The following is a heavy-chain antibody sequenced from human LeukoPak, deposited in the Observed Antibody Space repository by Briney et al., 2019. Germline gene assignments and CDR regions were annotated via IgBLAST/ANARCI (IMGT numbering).Heavy chain of an antibody. CDR3: ARVPEPETYFDY. CDR2: ISSSSSYI. D-gene: IGHD1-14*01. V-gene: IGHV3-21*01. CDR1: GFTFSSYN. J-gene: IGHJ4*02. Sequence: PGGSLRLSCAASGFTFSSYNMNWVRQAPGKGLEWVSSISSSSSYIYDADSVKGRFTISRDNAKNSLYLQMNSLRAEDTAVYYCARVPEPETYFDYWGQGTLVTVSS.